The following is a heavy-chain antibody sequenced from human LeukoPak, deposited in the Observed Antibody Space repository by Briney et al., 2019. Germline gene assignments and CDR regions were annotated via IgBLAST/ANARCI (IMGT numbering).Heavy chain of an antibody. CDR3: ARVPRSYYYYYYMDV. Sequence: ASVKVSCKASGYTFTNYGVSWVRQAPGQGLEWMGWISAYNGNTNYAQKLQGRVTMTTDTSTSTAYMELRSLRSDDTAVYYCARVPRSYYYYYYMDVWGKGTTVTVSS. CDR2: ISAYNGNT. V-gene: IGHV1-18*01. J-gene: IGHJ6*03. CDR1: GYTFTNYG.